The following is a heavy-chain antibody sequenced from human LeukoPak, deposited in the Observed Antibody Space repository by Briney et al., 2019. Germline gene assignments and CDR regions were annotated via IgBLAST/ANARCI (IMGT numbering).Heavy chain of an antibody. CDR3: ARSLHSSSWYSYYYYMDV. CDR2: ISSSGSTI. CDR1: GFTFSSYE. Sequence: GGPLRLSCAASGFTFSSYEMNWVRQAPGKGLEWVSYISSSGSTIYYADSVKGRFTISRDNAKNSLYLQMNSLRAEDTAVYYCARSLHSSSWYSYYYYMDVWGKGTTVTISS. D-gene: IGHD6-13*01. J-gene: IGHJ6*03. V-gene: IGHV3-48*03.